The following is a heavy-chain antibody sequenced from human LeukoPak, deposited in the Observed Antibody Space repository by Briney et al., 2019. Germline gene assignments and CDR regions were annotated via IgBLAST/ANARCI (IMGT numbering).Heavy chain of an antibody. V-gene: IGHV1-18*01. CDR1: GYTFTSYG. CDR2: ISAYNGNT. J-gene: IGHJ5*02. D-gene: IGHD4-17*01. CDR3: ARDYQTVTTPRSGWFDP. Sequence: GASVKVSCKASGYTFTSYGISWVRQAPGQGLEWMGWISAYNGNTNYAQKLQGRVTMTTDTSTSTAYMELGSLRSDDTAVYYCARDYQTVTTPRSGWFDPWGQGTLVTVSS.